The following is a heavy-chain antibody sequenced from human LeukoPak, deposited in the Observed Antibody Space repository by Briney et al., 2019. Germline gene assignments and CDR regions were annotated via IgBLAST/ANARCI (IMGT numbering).Heavy chain of an antibody. V-gene: IGHV1-69*13. J-gene: IGHJ4*02. Sequence: SVKVSCKASGGTFSSYAISWVRQAPGQGLEWMGGIIPIFGTANYAQKFQGRVTITADESTSTAYMELSSLKTEDTAVYYCTTDWDVPGYCTNGVCYPPYYFDYWGQGTLVTVSS. CDR2: IIPIFGTA. D-gene: IGHD2-8*01. CDR1: GGTFSSYA. CDR3: TTDWDVPGYCTNGVCYPPYYFDY.